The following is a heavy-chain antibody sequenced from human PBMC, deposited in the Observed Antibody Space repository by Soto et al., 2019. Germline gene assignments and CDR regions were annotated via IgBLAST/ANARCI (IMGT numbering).Heavy chain of an antibody. D-gene: IGHD2-15*01. CDR1: GGSISSYY. J-gene: IGHJ4*02. CDR3: ARRSYGYCSGGSCYYFDY. CDR2: IYYSGST. Sequence: SETLSLTCTVSGGSISSYYWSWIRQPPGKGLEWIGYIYYSGSTNYNPSLKSRVTISVDTSKNQFSLKLSSVTAADTAVYYCARRSYGYCSGGSCYYFDYWGQGTLVTVSS. V-gene: IGHV4-59*08.